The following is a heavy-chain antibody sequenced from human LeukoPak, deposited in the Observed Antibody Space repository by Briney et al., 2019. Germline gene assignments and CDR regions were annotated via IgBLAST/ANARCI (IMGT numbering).Heavy chain of an antibody. Sequence: ASVKVSCKASGYTFTSYYMHWVRQAPGQGLEWTGIINPSGGSTTYAQKFRGRLTMTRDMSTSTVYMELSSLRSEDTAVYYCARGSRPVYNLLTGKRYFDYWGQGTLLTVSS. D-gene: IGHD3-9*01. V-gene: IGHV1-46*01. CDR3: ARGSRPVYNLLTGKRYFDY. CDR1: GYTFTSYY. J-gene: IGHJ4*02. CDR2: INPSGGST.